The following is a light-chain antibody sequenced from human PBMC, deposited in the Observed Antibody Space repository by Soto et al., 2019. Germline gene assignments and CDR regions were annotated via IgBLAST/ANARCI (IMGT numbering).Light chain of an antibody. Sequence: EIVLTQSPGTLSLSPGKRATLSCRASQSVSSSYLAWYQQKPGQAPRLLIYGASSRATGIPDRFSGSGSGTDFTLTISRLEPEDFAVYYCQQYGSSPTITFGQGTRLEI. V-gene: IGKV3-20*01. CDR1: QSVSSSY. CDR3: QQYGSSPTIT. CDR2: GAS. J-gene: IGKJ5*01.